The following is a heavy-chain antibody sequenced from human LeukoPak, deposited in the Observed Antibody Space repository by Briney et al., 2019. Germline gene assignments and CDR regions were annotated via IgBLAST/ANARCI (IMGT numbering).Heavy chain of an antibody. CDR1: GGSISSYY. J-gene: IGHJ2*01. D-gene: IGHD1-26*01. CDR3: ARSFLGDWYFDL. Sequence: SETLSLTCTASGGSISSYYWSWLRQPPGMGLEWIGYIYYSGSTNYNPSLKNRVTISVDTSKDQFSLRLTSVTAADTAMYYCARSFLGDWYFDLWGRCTLVTVSS. CDR2: IYYSGST. V-gene: IGHV4-59*01.